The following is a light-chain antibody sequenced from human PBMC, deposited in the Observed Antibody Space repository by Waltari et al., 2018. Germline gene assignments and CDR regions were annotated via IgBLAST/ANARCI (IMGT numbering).Light chain of an antibody. CDR3: QVYNKWPPWT. Sequence: EIVMTQSPATLSVSPGERATLSCRASQSVGRQLAWYQQKPGQAPRLLIYAASTRATGIPARFSGSGSGTEFTLTISSLQSEDFAVYYCQVYNKWPPWTFGQGTKVEMK. J-gene: IGKJ1*01. CDR2: AAS. V-gene: IGKV3-15*01. CDR1: QSVGRQ.